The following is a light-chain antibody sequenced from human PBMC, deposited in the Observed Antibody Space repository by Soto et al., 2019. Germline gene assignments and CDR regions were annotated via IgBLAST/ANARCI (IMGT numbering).Light chain of an antibody. CDR3: QQYDNWAS. V-gene: IGKV3-15*01. J-gene: IGKJ1*01. CDR1: QSVSSN. CDR2: GAS. Sequence: EIVMTQSPATLSVSPGERATLFCRGSQSVSSNLAWCQQKPGQAPRLLIYGASTRATGIPARFSGSGSGTEFTLTISSLQSEDFAVYHCQQYDNWASFGQGTKV.